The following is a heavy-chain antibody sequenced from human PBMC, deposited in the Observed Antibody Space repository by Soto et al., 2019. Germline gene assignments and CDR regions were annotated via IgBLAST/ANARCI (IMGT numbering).Heavy chain of an antibody. CDR2: IWYDGSNK. Sequence: GGSLRLSCAASGFTFKNYGMYWVRQPPGKGLEWVAVIWYDGSNKYYEDSVKGRFAISRDNSKNTLYLQMNSLRAEDTAVYYCATYYGPGRNLDYWGQGTLVTVSS. V-gene: IGHV3-33*01. CDR3: ATYYGPGRNLDY. CDR1: GFTFKNYG. D-gene: IGHD3-10*01. J-gene: IGHJ4*02.